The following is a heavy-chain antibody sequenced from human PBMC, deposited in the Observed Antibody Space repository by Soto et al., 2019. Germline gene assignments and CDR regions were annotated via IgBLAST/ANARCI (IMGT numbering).Heavy chain of an antibody. J-gene: IGHJ4*02. Sequence: LRLSCAGSGFTFKTYTFHWGRQPPGKGLEWVAVISYDGSNKYYADSVKGRFTVSRDNSKSTLFLQMNSLTPEDTAVYYCARGSMSKWNQSPTDSWGQGTLVTVSS. CDR2: ISYDGSNK. CDR1: GFTFKTYT. V-gene: IGHV3-30-3*01. D-gene: IGHD1-20*01. CDR3: ARGSMSKWNQSPTDS.